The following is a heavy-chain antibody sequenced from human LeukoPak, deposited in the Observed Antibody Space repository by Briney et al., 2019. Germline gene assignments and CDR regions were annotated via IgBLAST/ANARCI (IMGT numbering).Heavy chain of an antibody. J-gene: IGHJ6*03. CDR1: GYTFTSYG. Sequence: ASVKVSCKASGYTFTSYGISWVRQAPGQGLEWMGWISAYNGNTNYAQKLQGRVTMTTDTSTSTAYMELRSLRSDDTAVYYCARETYSSGWLTSYYYYYMDVWGKGTTVTVSS. CDR2: ISAYNGNT. CDR3: ARETYSSGWLTSYYYYYMDV. V-gene: IGHV1-18*01. D-gene: IGHD6-19*01.